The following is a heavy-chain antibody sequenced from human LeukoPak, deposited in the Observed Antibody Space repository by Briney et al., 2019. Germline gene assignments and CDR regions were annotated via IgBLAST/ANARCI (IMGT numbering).Heavy chain of an antibody. J-gene: IGHJ5*02. CDR3: ARSDSSSRFDP. CDR1: GGSFSGYY. V-gene: IGHV4-34*01. D-gene: IGHD6-6*01. Sequence: SETLSLTCAVYGGSFSGYYWSWIRQPPGKGLVWIGEINHSGSTNYNPSLKSRVTISVDTSKDQFSLKLSSVTAADTAVYYCARSDSSSRFDPWGQGTLVTVSS. CDR2: INHSGST.